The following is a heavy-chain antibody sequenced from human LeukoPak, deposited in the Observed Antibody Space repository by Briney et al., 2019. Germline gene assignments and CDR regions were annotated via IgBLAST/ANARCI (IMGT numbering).Heavy chain of an antibody. V-gene: IGHV3-48*01. CDR1: GFTFNSYS. CDR2: ISSSGTTI. J-gene: IGHJ6*02. CDR3: ARDAVYSYGYYFYYGMDV. Sequence: PGGSLRLSCAASGFTFNSYSMNWVRQAPGKGLEWVSSISSSGTTIYYADSLKGRFTISRGNAKNSLYLQMNSLRAEDTAVYYCARDAVYSYGYYFYYGMDVWGQGTTVTVSS. D-gene: IGHD5-18*01.